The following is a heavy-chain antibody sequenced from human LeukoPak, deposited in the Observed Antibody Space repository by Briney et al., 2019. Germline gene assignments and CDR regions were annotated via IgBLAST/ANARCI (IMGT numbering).Heavy chain of an antibody. D-gene: IGHD3-22*01. CDR2: IKSKTDGGTT. CDR1: GFTFSNAW. Sequence: NPGGSLRLSCAASGFTFSNAWMNWVRQAPGKGLEWVGRIKSKTDGGTTDYAAPVKGRFTISRDDSKNTLYLQMNSLKTEDTAVYYCTTEQGYYYDSSGYYPGYYYGMDVWGQGTTVTVSS. J-gene: IGHJ6*02. CDR3: TTEQGYYYDSSGYYPGYYYGMDV. V-gene: IGHV3-15*07.